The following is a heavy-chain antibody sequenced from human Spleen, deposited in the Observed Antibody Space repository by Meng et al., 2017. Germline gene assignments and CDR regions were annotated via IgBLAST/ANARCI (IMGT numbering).Heavy chain of an antibody. CDR2: INHSGST. CDR3: ARPSRYNWFDP. D-gene: IGHD6-6*01. J-gene: IGHJ5*02. CDR1: GGSFSGYY. V-gene: IGHV4-34*01. Sequence: QVQLQQWGGGLLKPSETLSLTCAVYGGSFSGYYWSWIRQPPGKGLEWIGEINHSGSTNYNPSLKSRVTISVDTSKNQFSLKLSSVTAADTAVYYCARPSRYNWFDPWGQGTLVTVSS.